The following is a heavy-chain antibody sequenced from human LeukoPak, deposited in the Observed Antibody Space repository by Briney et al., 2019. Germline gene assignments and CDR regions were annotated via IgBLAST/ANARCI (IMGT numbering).Heavy chain of an antibody. CDR3: ARVSGVVITRGYMDV. V-gene: IGHV4-59*01. D-gene: IGHD3-3*01. J-gene: IGHJ6*03. CDR2: IYYSGST. Sequence: PSETLSLTCTVSGGSISSYYWSWIRQPPGKGLEWIGYIYYSGSTNYNPSLKSRVTISVDMSKNQFSLKLSSVTAADTAVYYCARVSGVVITRGYMDVWGKGTTVTVSS. CDR1: GGSISSYY.